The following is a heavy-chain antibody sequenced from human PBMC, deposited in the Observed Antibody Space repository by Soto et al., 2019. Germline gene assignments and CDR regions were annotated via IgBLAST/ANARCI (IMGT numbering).Heavy chain of an antibody. Sequence: PSETLSLTCTVSGDSISSGRYYWSWIRQHPGKGLEWLGHVHPSGSIYYKPSLKSRLTMSVDTSKNQVSLQLSSVTVADTAVYYCARDKITGLFDYWGQGTLVTVSS. CDR2: VHPSGSI. CDR1: GDSISSGRYY. V-gene: IGHV4-31*03. D-gene: IGHD2-8*02. J-gene: IGHJ4*02. CDR3: ARDKITGLFDY.